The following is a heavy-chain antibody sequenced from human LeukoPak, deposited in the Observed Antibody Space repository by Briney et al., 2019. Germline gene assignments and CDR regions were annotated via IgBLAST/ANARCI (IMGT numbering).Heavy chain of an antibody. CDR3: ARVGRSVLGVVTYYYYYGMDV. J-gene: IGHJ6*02. CDR1: GGTFSSYA. CDR2: IIPIFGTA. Sequence: SVKVSCKASGGTFSSYANSWVRQAPGQGLEWMGGIIPIFGTANYAQKFQGRVTITADESTSTAYMELSSLRSEDTAVYYCARVGRSVLGVVTYYYYYGMDVWGQGTTVTVSS. V-gene: IGHV1-69*13. D-gene: IGHD3-3*02.